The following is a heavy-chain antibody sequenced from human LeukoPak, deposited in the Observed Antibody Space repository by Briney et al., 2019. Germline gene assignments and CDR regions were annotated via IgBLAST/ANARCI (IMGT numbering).Heavy chain of an antibody. D-gene: IGHD6-19*01. Sequence: SETLSLTCAVYGGSFSGYYWSWIRQPPGKGLEWIGEINHSGSTNYNPSLKSRVTISVDTSKNQFSLKLSSVTAADTAVYYCARDRALGSSGWYGPPPAYGMDVWGQGTTVTVSS. CDR3: ARDRALGSSGWYGPPPAYGMDV. CDR1: GGSFSGYY. J-gene: IGHJ6*02. V-gene: IGHV4-34*01. CDR2: INHSGST.